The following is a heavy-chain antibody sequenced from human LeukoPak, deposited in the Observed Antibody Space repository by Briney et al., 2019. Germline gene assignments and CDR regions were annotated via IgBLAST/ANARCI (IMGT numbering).Heavy chain of an antibody. V-gene: IGHV3-23*01. D-gene: IGHD3-10*01. CDR1: GFTFSSYA. CDR2: ISGSGGST. Sequence: GGSLRLSCTASGFTFSSYAMSWVRQATAEGLAGVSAISGSGGSTYYADSVKGRFTISRDNSKNTLYLQMNSLRAEDTAVYYCAKDDGYYYGSGSYPGEYYFDYWGQGTLVTVSS. CDR3: AKDDGYYYGSGSYPGEYYFDY. J-gene: IGHJ4*02.